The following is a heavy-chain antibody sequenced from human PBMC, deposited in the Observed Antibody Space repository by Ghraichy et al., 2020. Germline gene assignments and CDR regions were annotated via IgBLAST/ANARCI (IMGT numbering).Heavy chain of an antibody. J-gene: IGHJ4*02. CDR2: IYHIGST. V-gene: IGHV4-30-2*01. CDR1: GGSISSGGYS. Sequence: SETLSLTCAVSGGSISSGGYSWSWIRQPPGNGLEWIGYIYHIGSTYYNPSLKSRVTISVDSSKNQFSLQLSSVTAADTAVYYCARARNDYGDTDYWGQGTLVTVSS. D-gene: IGHD4-17*01. CDR3: ARARNDYGDTDY.